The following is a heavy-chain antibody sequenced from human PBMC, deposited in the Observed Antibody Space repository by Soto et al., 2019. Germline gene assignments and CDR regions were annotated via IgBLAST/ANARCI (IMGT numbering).Heavy chain of an antibody. V-gene: IGHV1-18*01. D-gene: IGHD5-12*01. J-gene: IGHJ6*02. Sequence: ASVKVSCKASGDSFTSYGISWVRQAPGQGLEWTGWISAYNGNTNYAQKLQGRVTMTTDTSTSTAYMELRSLRSDDTAVYYCARKGKIVATKYYYYGMDVWGQGTTVTVSS. CDR3: ARKGKIVATKYYYYGMDV. CDR1: GDSFTSYG. CDR2: ISAYNGNT.